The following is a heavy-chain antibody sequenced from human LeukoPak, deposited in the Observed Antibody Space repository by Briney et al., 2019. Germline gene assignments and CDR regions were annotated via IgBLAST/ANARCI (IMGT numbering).Heavy chain of an antibody. D-gene: IGHD3-10*01. V-gene: IGHV3-23*01. CDR2: ISGSGGST. Sequence: GGSLRLSCAASGFTFSSYAMSWVRQAPGKGLEWVSAISGSGGSTYYADSVKGRFTISRDNSKNTLYLQMNSLRAEDTAVYYCAKDLYCGSGSYYNHNYFDYWGQGTLVTVSS. CDR1: GFTFSSYA. CDR3: AKDLYCGSGSYYNHNYFDY. J-gene: IGHJ4*02.